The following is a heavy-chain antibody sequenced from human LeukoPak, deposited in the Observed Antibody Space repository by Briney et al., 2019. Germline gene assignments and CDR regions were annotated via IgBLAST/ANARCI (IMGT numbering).Heavy chain of an antibody. D-gene: IGHD5-18*01. CDR2: IYYSGST. CDR1: GGSISSYY. Sequence: PSETLSLTCTVSGGSISSYYWSWIRQSPGKGLEWIGYIYYSGSTNYNPSLKSRVTISVDTSKNQFSLKLSSVTAADTAVYYCAGIGTAMIDYWGQGTLVTVSS. CDR3: AGIGTAMIDY. J-gene: IGHJ4*02. V-gene: IGHV4-59*08.